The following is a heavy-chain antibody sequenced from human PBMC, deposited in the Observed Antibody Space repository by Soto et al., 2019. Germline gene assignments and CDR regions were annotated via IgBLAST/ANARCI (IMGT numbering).Heavy chain of an antibody. D-gene: IGHD2-15*01. V-gene: IGHV4-34*01. J-gene: IGHJ4*02. CDR3: ASRSLHCSGGSCYGDY. CDR2: INHSGST. CDR1: GGSFSGYY. Sequence: QVQLQQWGAGLLKPSETLSLTCAVYGGSFSGYYWSWIRQPPGTGLEWIGEINHSGSTNYNPSLKSRVTISVDTSKNQFSLKLSSVTDADTAVYYCASRSLHCSGGSCYGDYWGQGTLVTVSS.